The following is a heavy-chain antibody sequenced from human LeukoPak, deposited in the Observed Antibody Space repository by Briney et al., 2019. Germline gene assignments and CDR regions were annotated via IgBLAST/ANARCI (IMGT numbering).Heavy chain of an antibody. Sequence: ASVKVSCKASGGTFSSYAIIWVRQAPGQGLEWMGRIIPILGIANYAQKFQGRVTITADKSTSTAYMELSSLRSEDTAVYYCARESGGGYSYAIFDYWGQGTLVTVSS. V-gene: IGHV1-69*04. CDR3: ARESGGGYSYAIFDY. CDR1: GGTFSSYA. CDR2: IIPILGIA. D-gene: IGHD5-18*01. J-gene: IGHJ4*02.